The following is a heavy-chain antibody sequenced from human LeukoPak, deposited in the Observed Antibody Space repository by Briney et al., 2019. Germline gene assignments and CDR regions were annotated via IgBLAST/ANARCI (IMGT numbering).Heavy chain of an antibody. J-gene: IGHJ3*02. CDR2: IHIDGDT. CDR3: ARDGLDSSGPVAFDI. Sequence: GGSLRLSCEASGVTVSDSYMSWVRQAPGKGLEWVSIIHIDGDTHYADSVKGRFTFSRDNSKNTLYLQMNSLRSEDTAVYYCARDGLDSSGPVAFDIWGQGTMVTVSS. D-gene: IGHD3-22*01. V-gene: IGHV3-66*01. CDR1: GVTVSDSY.